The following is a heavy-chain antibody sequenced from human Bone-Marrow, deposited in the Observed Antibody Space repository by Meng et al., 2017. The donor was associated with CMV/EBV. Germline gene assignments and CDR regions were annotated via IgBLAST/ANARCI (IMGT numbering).Heavy chain of an antibody. Sequence: SVKVSCKASGGTFSSYAISWVRQAPGQGLEWMGGIIPILGIANYAQKFQGRVTITADKSTSTAYMELSSLRSEDTAVYYCARWSKVVVPAAQADYYYYGMDVWGQGTTVTVSS. CDR1: GGTFSSYA. CDR3: ARWSKVVVPAAQADYYYYGMDV. J-gene: IGHJ6*02. V-gene: IGHV1-69*10. D-gene: IGHD2-2*01. CDR2: IIPILGIA.